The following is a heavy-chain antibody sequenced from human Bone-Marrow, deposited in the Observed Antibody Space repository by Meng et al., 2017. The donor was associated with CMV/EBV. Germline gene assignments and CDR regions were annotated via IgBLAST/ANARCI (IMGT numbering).Heavy chain of an antibody. J-gene: IGHJ5*02. CDR3: AKHRGQWDRIDL. V-gene: IGHV3-30*02. CDR2: IRYDESNK. D-gene: IGHD1-26*01. CDR1: GCTFSSNG. Sequence: GGSLRLSCAASGCTFSSNGMHWVRQAPGKGLEWVAFIRYDESNKYYADSVKGRFTISRDNSKNTLYMQMNSLRAEYTAVYYCAKHRGQWDRIDLWGQGTMVTVSS.